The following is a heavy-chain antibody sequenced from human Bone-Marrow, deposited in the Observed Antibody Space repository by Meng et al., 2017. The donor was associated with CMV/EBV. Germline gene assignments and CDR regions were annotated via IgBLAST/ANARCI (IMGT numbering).Heavy chain of an antibody. D-gene: IGHD3-3*01. CDR1: GFTFSSYW. CDR3: AKDISPLFGVGDNWFDP. J-gene: IGHJ5*02. Sequence: GESLKISCAASGFTFSSYWMHWVRQAPGKGLVWVSRINSDGSSTSYADSVKGRFTISRDNAKNSLYLQMNSLRAEDTALYYCAKDISPLFGVGDNWFDPWGQGTLVTVSS. CDR2: INSDGSST. V-gene: IGHV3-74*01.